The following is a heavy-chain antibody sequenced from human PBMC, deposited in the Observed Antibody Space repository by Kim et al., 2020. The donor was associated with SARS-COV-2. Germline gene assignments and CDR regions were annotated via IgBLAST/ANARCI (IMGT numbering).Heavy chain of an antibody. Sequence: GGSLRLSCVASGFTFSSYNMNWVRQAPGKGLEWVSYISSSSSTIYYADSVKGRFTISRDNAKNSLHLQMNSLRDEDTAVYYCARVREIVGATRALDYWGQGTLVTVSS. D-gene: IGHD1-26*01. CDR2: ISSSSSTI. CDR3: ARVREIVGATRALDY. J-gene: IGHJ4*02. CDR1: GFTFSSYN. V-gene: IGHV3-48*02.